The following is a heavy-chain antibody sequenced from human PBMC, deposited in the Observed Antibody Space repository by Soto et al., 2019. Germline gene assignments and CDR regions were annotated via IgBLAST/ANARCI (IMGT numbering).Heavy chain of an antibody. J-gene: IGHJ3*02. V-gene: IGHV3-21*01. Sequence: EVQLVESGGGLVKPGGSLRLSCAASGFTFSSYSMNWVRQAPGKGLEWVSSISSSSSYIYYADSVKGRFTISRDNAKNSMYLQMNSLRAEDTAVYYCAREGPLDAFDIWGQGTMVTVSS. CDR3: AREGPLDAFDI. CDR2: ISSSSSYI. CDR1: GFTFSSYS.